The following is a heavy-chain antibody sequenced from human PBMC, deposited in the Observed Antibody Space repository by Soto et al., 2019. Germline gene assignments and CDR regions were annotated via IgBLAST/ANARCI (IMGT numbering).Heavy chain of an antibody. D-gene: IGHD1-26*01. CDR2: IKYSGTT. Sequence: ETLSLTCTVSGGSISSSSYYWGWIRQPPGKGLEWIASIKYSGTTFYNPSLKSRVTLSVDTSKNQFALKLSSVTAAETAVYYCARHRITGSYYDAFDIWGQGTMVTVSS. CDR3: ARHRITGSYYDAFDI. CDR1: GGSISSSSYY. J-gene: IGHJ3*02. V-gene: IGHV4-39*01.